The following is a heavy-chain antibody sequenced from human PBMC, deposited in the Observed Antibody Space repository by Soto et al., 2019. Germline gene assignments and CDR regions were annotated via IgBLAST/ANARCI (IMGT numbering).Heavy chain of an antibody. D-gene: IGHD4-17*01. Sequence: QVQLQESGPGLVKPSETLSLPCTVSGGSISSYYWSWIRQPPGKGLEWIGYIYYSGSTNYNPSLKSRVTISVDTSKNQFSLKLSSVTAADTAVYYCARAYGDYVFDYWGQGTLVTVSS. CDR2: IYYSGST. CDR3: ARAYGDYVFDY. V-gene: IGHV4-59*01. CDR1: GGSISSYY. J-gene: IGHJ4*02.